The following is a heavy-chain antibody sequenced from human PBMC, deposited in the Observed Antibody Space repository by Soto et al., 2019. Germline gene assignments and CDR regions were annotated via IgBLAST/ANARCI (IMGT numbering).Heavy chain of an antibody. CDR1: GGSFSGYC. D-gene: IGHD2-21*02. CDR3: ARGHFSVVVTAIRGSAFDI. V-gene: IGHV4-34*01. Sequence: QVQLQQWGAGLLKPSETLSLTCAVYGGSFSGYCWSWIRQPPGKGLEWIGEINHSGSTNYNPSLKSRVTISVDTSKNQFSLKLSSVTAADTAVYYCARGHFSVVVTAIRGSAFDIWGQGTMVTVSS. J-gene: IGHJ3*02. CDR2: INHSGST.